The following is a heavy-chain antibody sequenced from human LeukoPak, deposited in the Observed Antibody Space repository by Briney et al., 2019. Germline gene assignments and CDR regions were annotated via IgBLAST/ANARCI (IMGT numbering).Heavy chain of an antibody. CDR2: IYPGDSDT. J-gene: IGHJ4*02. CDR3: ARPHVDTAMVQGLGFDY. CDR1: GYRFPRYW. Sequence: GASLKISCQGSGYRFPRYWVGWVRQMPGKGLEWMGIIYPGDSDTSYSPSFQGQVTISADKSISTAYLQWSSLKASDTAMYYCARPHVDTAMVQGLGFDYWGQGTLVTVSS. V-gene: IGHV5-51*01. D-gene: IGHD5-18*01.